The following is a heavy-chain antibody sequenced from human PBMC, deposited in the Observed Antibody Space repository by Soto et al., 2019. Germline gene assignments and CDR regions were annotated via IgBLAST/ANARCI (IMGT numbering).Heavy chain of an antibody. CDR1: GFTFRLFT. CDR2: ISPSSSYM. CDR3: VFALVSPEGSYDS. J-gene: IGHJ5*01. D-gene: IGHD2-15*01. Sequence: GGSLRLSCEASGFTFRLFTMAWVRQAPGKGLEWVSCISPSSSYMYYADSVKGRFTISRDNAKNSVSLQMNNLRAEDTAVYYCVFALVSPEGSYDSWGQGTQVTVSS. V-gene: IGHV3-21*01.